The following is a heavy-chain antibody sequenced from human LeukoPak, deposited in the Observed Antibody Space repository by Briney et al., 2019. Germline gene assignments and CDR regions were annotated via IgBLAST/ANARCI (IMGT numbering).Heavy chain of an antibody. Sequence: SETLSLTCTVSGVSISSYYWSWIRQPPGKGLEWIGEINHSGSTNYNPSLKSRVTISVDTSKNQFSLKLSSVTAADTAVYYCAREGGSSWYYFYYMDVWGKGTTVTISS. V-gene: IGHV4-59*12. CDR2: INHSGST. D-gene: IGHD6-13*01. CDR1: GVSISSYY. CDR3: AREGGSSWYYFYYMDV. J-gene: IGHJ6*03.